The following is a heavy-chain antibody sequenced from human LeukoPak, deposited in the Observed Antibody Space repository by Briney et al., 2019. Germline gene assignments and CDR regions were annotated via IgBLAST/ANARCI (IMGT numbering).Heavy chain of an antibody. V-gene: IGHV4-39*01. CDR2: IYYSGST. D-gene: IGHD6-19*01. J-gene: IGHJ4*02. CDR3: ARLTYSSGWYGAYLDY. CDR1: GGSISSSSYY. Sequence: SETLSLTCTVSGGSISSSSYYWGWIRQPPGKGLEWIGSIYYSGSTYYNPSLKSRVTISVDTSENQFSLKLSSVTAADTAVYYCARLTYSSGWYGAYLDYWGQGTLVTVSS.